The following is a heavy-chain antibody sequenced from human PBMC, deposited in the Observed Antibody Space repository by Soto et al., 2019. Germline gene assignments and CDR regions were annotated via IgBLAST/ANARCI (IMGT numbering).Heavy chain of an antibody. J-gene: IGHJ3*02. Sequence: EVQLVESGGGLVKPGGSLRLSCAASGFTFSSYSMNWVRQAPGKGLEWVSSISSSSSYIYYADSVKGRFTISRDNAMDLLYLQMNRLRPEEPAFDSRAGDPGTNFNFWSCYYSPPPYYAFAIWGQGTIVTVSS. CDR1: GFTFSSYS. V-gene: IGHV3-21*04. CDR3: AGDPGTNFNFWSCYYSPPPYYAFAI. D-gene: IGHD3-3*01. CDR2: ISSSSSYI.